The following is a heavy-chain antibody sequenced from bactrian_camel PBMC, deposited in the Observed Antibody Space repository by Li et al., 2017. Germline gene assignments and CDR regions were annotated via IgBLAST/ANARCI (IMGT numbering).Heavy chain of an antibody. CDR3: AVATGVVCGLESHWYDY. CDR1: GHTYSRLC. J-gene: IGHJ4*01. Sequence: HVQLVESGGDSVQAGGSLTLSCSASGHTYSRLCVAWFRQAPGKEREAVARFFRRGGDKTYYSDSVRGRFTASQDFVENTIYLQMSNLEPEDSAMYYCAVATGVVCGLESHWYDYWGRGTQVTVS. CDR2: FFRRGGDKT. V-gene: IGHV3-3*01. D-gene: IGHD1*01.